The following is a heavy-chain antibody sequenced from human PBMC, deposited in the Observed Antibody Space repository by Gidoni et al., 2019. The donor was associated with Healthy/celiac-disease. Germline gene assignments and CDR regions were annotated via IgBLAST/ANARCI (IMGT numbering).Heavy chain of an antibody. CDR2: IKQDGSEK. J-gene: IGHJ4*02. Sequence: EVQLVESGGGLVQPGGSLRLSCAASGFTFSSYWMSWVRQAPGKGLEWVANIKQDGSEKYYVDSVKGRFTISRDNAKNSLYLQMNSLRAEDTAVYYCARALSPLVVPAATTFDYWGQGTLVTVSS. D-gene: IGHD2-2*01. V-gene: IGHV3-7*05. CDR3: ARALSPLVVPAATTFDY. CDR1: GFTFSSYW.